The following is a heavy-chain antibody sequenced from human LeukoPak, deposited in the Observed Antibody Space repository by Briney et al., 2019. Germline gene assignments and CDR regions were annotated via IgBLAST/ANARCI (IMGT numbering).Heavy chain of an antibody. V-gene: IGHV4-59*01. D-gene: IGHD5-12*01. CDR3: ARFIVATNANFDY. J-gene: IGHJ4*02. Sequence: SETLSLTCTVSGGSISSYYWSWIRQPPGKGLEWIGYIYYRGSTNYNPSLKSRVTISVDTSKNQFSLKLSSVTAADTAVYYCARFIVATNANFDYWGQGTLVTVSS. CDR1: GGSISSYY. CDR2: IYYRGST.